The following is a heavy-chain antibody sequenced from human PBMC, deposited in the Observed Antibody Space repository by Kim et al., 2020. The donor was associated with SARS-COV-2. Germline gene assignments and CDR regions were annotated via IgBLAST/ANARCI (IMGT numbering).Heavy chain of an antibody. V-gene: IGHV4-59*01. Sequence: THYTPSRKSRVNISVDTSKNQFPRKLSSVTAADTAVYYCARESRQQLFDYWGQGTLVTVSS. J-gene: IGHJ4*02. CDR3: ARESRQQLFDY. D-gene: IGHD6-13*01. CDR2: T.